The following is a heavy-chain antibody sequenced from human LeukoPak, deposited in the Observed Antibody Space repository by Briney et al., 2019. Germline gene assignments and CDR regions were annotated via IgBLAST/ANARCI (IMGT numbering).Heavy chain of an antibody. D-gene: IGHD3-16*01. J-gene: IGHJ4*02. Sequence: SETLSLTCTVSGDSNSNYYWIWIRQPPGKGLEWIGRIYGTGSTSYNPSLMNRVTMSVDTSKNHFSLKLTSVTAADTAVYYCARYDSRGSASTRFDYWGQGILVTISS. CDR3: ARYDSRGSASTRFDY. CDR2: IYGTGST. V-gene: IGHV4-4*09. CDR1: GDSNSNYY.